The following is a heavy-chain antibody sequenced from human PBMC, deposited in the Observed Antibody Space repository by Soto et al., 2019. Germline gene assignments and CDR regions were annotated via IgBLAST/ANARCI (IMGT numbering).Heavy chain of an antibody. V-gene: IGHV2-26*01. CDR2: IFSIDEK. D-gene: IGHD3-3*01. Sequence: QVTLKESGPVLVKPTETLTLTCTVSGFSLSNARMGVSWIRQPPGKALEWLAHIFSIDEKSYSTSLKSRLTISKDTSKSQVVLTMTNMDPVDTATYYCARMRYYDFWSGYSEWFDPWGQGTLVTVSS. J-gene: IGHJ5*02. CDR3: ARMRYYDFWSGYSEWFDP. CDR1: GFSLSNARMG.